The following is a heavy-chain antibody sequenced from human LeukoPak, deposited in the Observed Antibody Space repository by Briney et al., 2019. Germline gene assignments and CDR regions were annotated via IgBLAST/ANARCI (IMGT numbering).Heavy chain of an antibody. CDR2: IYYSGST. CDR3: ARDERLDGMDV. D-gene: IGHD1-1*01. J-gene: IGHJ6*02. Sequence: SETLSLTCTVSGGSVSSGSYYWSWIRQPPGEGLEWIGYIYYSGSTNYNPSLKSRVTISVDTSKNQFSLKLSSVTAADTAVYYCARDERLDGMDVWGQGTTVTVSS. CDR1: GGSVSSGSYY. V-gene: IGHV4-61*01.